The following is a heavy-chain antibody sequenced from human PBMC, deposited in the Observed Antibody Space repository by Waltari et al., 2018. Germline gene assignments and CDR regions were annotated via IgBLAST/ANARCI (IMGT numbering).Heavy chain of an antibody. V-gene: IGHV3-48*01. J-gene: IGHJ4*02. CDR3: ARGEQLVAFDY. Sequence: EVQLVESGGGLVQPGGSLRLSCAASGYTFISYSLTWVRQAPGKGLEWVSYIRSSSSTIYYADSVKGRFTISRDNAKNSLYLQMNSLRAEDTAVYYCARGEQLVAFDYWGQGTLVTVSS. D-gene: IGHD6-6*01. CDR1: GYTFISYS. CDR2: IRSSSSTI.